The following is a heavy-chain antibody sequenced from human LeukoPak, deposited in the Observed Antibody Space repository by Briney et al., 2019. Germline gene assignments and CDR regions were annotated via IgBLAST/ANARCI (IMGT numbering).Heavy chain of an antibody. J-gene: IGHJ2*01. Sequence: ASVTVSFKASVYTFSSYGISWVRQAPGQGLEWMGWISGYNSNTKYAQNIQGRVTMTIDTSTSTAYMELRSLRSDDTAVYYCARAQGPVVVVPGANWYFDLWGRGTLVTVSS. V-gene: IGHV1-18*01. D-gene: IGHD2-2*01. CDR2: ISGYNSNT. CDR1: VYTFSSYG. CDR3: ARAQGPVVVVPGANWYFDL.